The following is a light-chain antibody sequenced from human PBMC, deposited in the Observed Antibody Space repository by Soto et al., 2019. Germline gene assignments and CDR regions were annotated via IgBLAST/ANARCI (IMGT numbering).Light chain of an antibody. V-gene: IGLV2-14*01. CDR3: SSYTSSSTLVV. J-gene: IGLJ2*01. CDR1: SSDVGGYNY. Sequence: QSVLTQPASVSGSPGQSFTISCPGTSSDVGGYNYVSWYQQHPGKAPKLMIYEVSNRPSGVSNRFSGSKSGNTASLTISGLQAEDEADYYCSSYTSSSTLVVFGGGTKLTVL. CDR2: EVS.